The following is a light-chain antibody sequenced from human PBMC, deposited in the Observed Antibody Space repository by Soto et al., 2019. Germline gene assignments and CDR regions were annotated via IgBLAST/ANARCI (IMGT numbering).Light chain of an antibody. V-gene: IGKV1-5*03. J-gene: IGKJ1*01. Sequence: DIQMTQSPSTLSASVGDRFTITCRASQSISSWLAWYQQKPGKXPKXXIYQASSLQSGVPSRFSGSGSETELTITISSLLPDDFETYFCQQYKSYFRTFGQGTKVDIK. CDR1: QSISSW. CDR3: QQYKSYFRT. CDR2: QAS.